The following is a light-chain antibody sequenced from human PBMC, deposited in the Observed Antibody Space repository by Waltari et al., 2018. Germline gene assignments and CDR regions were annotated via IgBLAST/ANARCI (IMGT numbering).Light chain of an antibody. CDR1: QSVSRA. V-gene: IGKV3-20*01. Sequence: EIVLTQSPGTLSLSPGETATLPGRASQSVSRALAWYQQKPGQAPRLLIYDASTRATGIPDRFSGSGSGTDFSLTISRLEPEDFAVYYCQKYVRLPATFGQGTKVEIK. J-gene: IGKJ1*01. CDR2: DAS. CDR3: QKYVRLPAT.